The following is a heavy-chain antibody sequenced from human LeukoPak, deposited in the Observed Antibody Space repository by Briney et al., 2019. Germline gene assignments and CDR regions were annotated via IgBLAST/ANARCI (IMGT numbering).Heavy chain of an antibody. J-gene: IGHJ5*02. Sequence: ASVKVSCKASGGTFSSCAISWVRQAPGQGLEWMGWINPNSGGTNYAQKFQGRVTMTRDTSISTAYMELSRLRSDDTAVYYCARSRGSSSWYARFDPWGQGTLVTVSS. D-gene: IGHD6-13*01. CDR1: GGTFSSCA. CDR2: INPNSGGT. CDR3: ARSRGSSSWYARFDP. V-gene: IGHV1-2*02.